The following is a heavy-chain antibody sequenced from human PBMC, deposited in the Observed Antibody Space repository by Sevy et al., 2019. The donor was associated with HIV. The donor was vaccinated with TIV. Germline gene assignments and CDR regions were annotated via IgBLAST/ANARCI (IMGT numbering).Heavy chain of an antibody. J-gene: IGHJ1*01. CDR2: INQNGSVS. V-gene: IGHV3-7*01. Sequence: GGSLRLSCAVSGFSLNDYWMSWVRQAPGKGLEWVANINQNGSVSYYVDSVKGRFTISRDDARNLLYLQMNNLRVEDTALYYCVRALATEASFWGQGTLVTVSS. CDR1: GFSLNDYW. CDR3: VRALATEASF.